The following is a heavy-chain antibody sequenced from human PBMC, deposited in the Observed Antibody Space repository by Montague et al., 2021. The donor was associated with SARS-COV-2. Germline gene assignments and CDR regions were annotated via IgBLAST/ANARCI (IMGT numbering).Heavy chain of an antibody. D-gene: IGHD3-9*01. CDR2: IDWDDDK. J-gene: IGHJ6*02. CDR3: ARTRYSGILYYYYSMDV. V-gene: IGHV2-70*01. CDR1: GFSLSTSGMC. Sequence: PALVKPTQTLTLTCTFSGFSLSTSGMCVSWIRQPPGKALEWLALIDWDDDKYYSTSLKTRLTISKDTSKNQVVLTMTNMDPVDTATYYCARTRYSGILYYYYSMDVWGQGTTVTVSS.